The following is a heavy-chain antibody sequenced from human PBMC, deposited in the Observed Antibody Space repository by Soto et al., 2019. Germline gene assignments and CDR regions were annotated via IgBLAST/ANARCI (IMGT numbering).Heavy chain of an antibody. CDR3: ARMGDVPYYYYGMDG. D-gene: IGHD3-16*01. CDR2: INGYNGNT. Sequence: QVQLVQSGAEVKKPGASVKVSCKASGYTFSTYGISWVRQAPGQGLEWMGWINGYNGNTNYAPKLQGRITMTTDTTTTTASMELRSPRSAATAVYDCARMGDVPYYYYGMDGWGQGTTVTVSS. J-gene: IGHJ6*02. CDR1: GYTFSTYG. V-gene: IGHV1-18*01.